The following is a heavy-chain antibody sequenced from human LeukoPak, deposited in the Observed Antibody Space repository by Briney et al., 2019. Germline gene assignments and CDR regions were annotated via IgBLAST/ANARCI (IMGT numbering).Heavy chain of an antibody. CDR1: GGSISSGGYY. D-gene: IGHD3-3*01. Sequence: PSETLSLTCTVSGGSISSGGYYWSWIRQHPGKGLEWIGYIYYSGSTYYNPSLKSRVTISVDTSKNQFSLKLSSVTAADTAVYYCARDGGGYYTSAWYYYYGMDVWGQGTTVTVSS. V-gene: IGHV4-31*03. CDR3: ARDGGGYYTSAWYYYYGMDV. CDR2: IYYSGST. J-gene: IGHJ6*02.